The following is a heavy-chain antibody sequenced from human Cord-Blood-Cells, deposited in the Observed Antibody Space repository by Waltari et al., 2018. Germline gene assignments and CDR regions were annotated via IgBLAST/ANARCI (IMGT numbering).Heavy chain of an antibody. D-gene: IGHD7-27*01. V-gene: IGHV1-24*01. CDR2: FDPEDGET. CDR3: ATSNWGALYAFDI. J-gene: IGHJ3*02. Sequence: QVQLVQSGAEVKKPGASVKVSCKVSGYTITELSMHWVRQAPGNGLEWMGGFDPEDGETIYEQKFQGRGTMTEDTSTDTAYMELSSMRSEGTAVYYCATSNWGALYAFDIWGQGTMVTVSS. CDR1: GYTITELS.